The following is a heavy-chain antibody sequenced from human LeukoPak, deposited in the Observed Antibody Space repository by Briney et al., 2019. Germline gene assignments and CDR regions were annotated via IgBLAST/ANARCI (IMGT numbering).Heavy chain of an antibody. D-gene: IGHD2-15*01. V-gene: IGHV3-49*04. CDR3: TRDQRYCSGGSCSYANWFDP. Sequence: GGSLRLSCTGSGFTFGDYAMSWVRQAPGKGLEWVGFIRSRAYGGTTEYAASVKGRFTISRDDSKSIAYLQMNSLKTEDTAVYYCTRDQRYCSGGSCSYANWFDPWGQGTLVTVSS. CDR1: GFTFGDYA. CDR2: IRSRAYGGTT. J-gene: IGHJ5*02.